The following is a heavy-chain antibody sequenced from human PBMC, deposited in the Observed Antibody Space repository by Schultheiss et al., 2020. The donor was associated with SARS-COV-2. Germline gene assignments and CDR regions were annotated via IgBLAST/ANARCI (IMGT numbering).Heavy chain of an antibody. CDR2: INHSGST. D-gene: IGHD5-18*01. J-gene: IGHJ4*02. Sequence: SETLSLTCTVSGGSINSYHWSWIRQPAGKGLEWIGEINHSGSTNYNPSLKSRVTISVDTSKNQFSLKLSSVTAADTAVYYCARYGYSYGSDYWGQGTLVTVSS. CDR3: ARYGYSYGSDY. V-gene: IGHV4-34*01. CDR1: GGSINSYH.